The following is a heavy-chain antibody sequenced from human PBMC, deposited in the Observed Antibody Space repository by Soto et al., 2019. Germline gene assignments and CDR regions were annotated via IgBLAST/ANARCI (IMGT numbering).Heavy chain of an antibody. D-gene: IGHD2-8*01. V-gene: IGHV4-30-4*01. CDR1: GGSISGGVHS. CDR2: IFASGST. Sequence: QVRLQESGPGLVKPSETLSLTCTVSGGSISGGVHSWSWIRQPPGKGLEWIGHIFASGSTYYNPSLKSRLTISVDTSKNQFSLRLSSVTAADTAVYYCAREIMPLTNDWYFDLWGRGTLVTVSS. CDR3: AREIMPLTNDWYFDL. J-gene: IGHJ2*01.